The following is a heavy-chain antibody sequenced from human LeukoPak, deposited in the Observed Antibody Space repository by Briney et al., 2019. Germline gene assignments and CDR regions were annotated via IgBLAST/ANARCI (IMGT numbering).Heavy chain of an antibody. D-gene: IGHD7-27*01. J-gene: IGHJ4*02. CDR3: TTGNWGPY. V-gene: IGHV3-15*01. CDR2: IKRKTDGGTT. Sequence: GGSLRLSCAASGFTFSNYAMSWVRQAPGKGLEWVGRIKRKTDGGTTDYAAPVKGRFTISRDDSKNTLYLQMNSLKTEDTAVYYCTTGNWGPYRGQGTLVTVSS. CDR1: GFTFSNYA.